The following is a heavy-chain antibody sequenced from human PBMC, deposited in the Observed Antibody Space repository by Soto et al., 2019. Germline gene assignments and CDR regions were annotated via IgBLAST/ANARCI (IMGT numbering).Heavy chain of an antibody. CDR2: IIPIFGTA. J-gene: IGHJ3*02. CDR1: GGTFSSYA. D-gene: IGHD2-15*01. Sequence: RASVKVSCKASGGTFSSYAISWVRQAPGQGLEWMGGIIPIFGTANYAQKFQGRVTITADESTSTAYMELSSLRSEDTAVYYCAHYCSGGSCYSEVAFDIWGQGTMVTVSS. V-gene: IGHV1-69*13. CDR3: AHYCSGGSCYSEVAFDI.